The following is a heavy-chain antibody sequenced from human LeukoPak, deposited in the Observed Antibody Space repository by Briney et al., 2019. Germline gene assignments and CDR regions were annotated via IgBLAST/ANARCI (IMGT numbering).Heavy chain of an antibody. CDR2: IYYSGST. Sequence: SETLSLTCTVSGGSISSGDYYWSWIRQPPGKGLEWIGYIYYSGSTYYNPSLKSRVTISVDTSKNQFSLKLNSVTAADTAVYYCARVVYCSGGSCSMSKTSTFDYWGQGTLVTVSS. CDR3: ARVVYCSGGSCSMSKTSTFDY. J-gene: IGHJ4*02. D-gene: IGHD2-15*01. V-gene: IGHV4-30-4*01. CDR1: GGSISSGDYY.